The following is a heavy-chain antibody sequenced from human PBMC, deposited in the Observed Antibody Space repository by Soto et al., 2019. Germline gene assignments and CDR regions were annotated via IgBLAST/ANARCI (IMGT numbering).Heavy chain of an antibody. CDR1: GFTFSSYA. Sequence: GGSLRLSCAASGFTFSSYAMHWVRQAPGKGLEWVAVISYDGSNKYYADSVKGRFTISRDNSKNTLYLQMNSLRAEDTAVYYCARGGPVADLPNTTTPFDYWGQGTLVTVSS. D-gene: IGHD6-19*01. V-gene: IGHV3-30-3*01. J-gene: IGHJ4*02. CDR2: ISYDGSNK. CDR3: ARGGPVADLPNTTTPFDY.